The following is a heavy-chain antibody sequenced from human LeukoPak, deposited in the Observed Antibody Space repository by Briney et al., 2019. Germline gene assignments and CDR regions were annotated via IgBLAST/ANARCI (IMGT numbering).Heavy chain of an antibody. CDR1: GFTFSSNS. J-gene: IGHJ3*02. CDR3: ARDRGALWYDTSGFAFDI. V-gene: IGHV3-21*01. CDR2: ISSSSSYI. Sequence: GRSLRLSCAASGFTFSSNSMNWVRQAPGQGLEWVSSISSSSSYIFYADSVKGRFTISRDNAKKSLYLQMNSLRAEDTAVYYCARDRGALWYDTSGFAFDIWGQGTMVTVSS. D-gene: IGHD3-22*01.